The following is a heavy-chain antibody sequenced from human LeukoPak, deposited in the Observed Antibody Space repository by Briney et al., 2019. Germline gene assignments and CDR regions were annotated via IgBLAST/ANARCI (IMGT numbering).Heavy chain of an antibody. CDR1: GCSISSSSYY. V-gene: IGHV4-39*07. CDR2: IYYSGST. CDR3: ARDGNYYDSSAYYYYFDY. Sequence: SETLSLTCTVSGCSISSSSYYWGWIRQPPGKGLKWIGSIYYSGSTYYNPSLKSRVTISVNTSKNQFSVKRSSVTAADTAVYYCARDGNYYDSSAYYYYFDYWGQGTLVTVSS. D-gene: IGHD3-22*01. J-gene: IGHJ4*02.